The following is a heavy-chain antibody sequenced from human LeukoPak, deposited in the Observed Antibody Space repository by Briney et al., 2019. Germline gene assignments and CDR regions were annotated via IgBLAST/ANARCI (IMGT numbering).Heavy chain of an antibody. CDR1: GFTFSSYA. CDR2: ISGSGGST. D-gene: IGHD5-12*01. Sequence: GGSLRLSCAASGFTFSSYAVSWVRQAPGKGREGVSAISGSGGSTYYADSVKGRFTISRDNAKNTLYLQMNSLRADDTALYYCAKSEVWWLPDSWGQGTLVTVSS. J-gene: IGHJ4*02. V-gene: IGHV3-23*01. CDR3: AKSEVWWLPDS.